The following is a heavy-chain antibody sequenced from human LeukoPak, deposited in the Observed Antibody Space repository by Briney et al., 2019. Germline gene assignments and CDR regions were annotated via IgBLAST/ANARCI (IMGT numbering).Heavy chain of an antibody. V-gene: IGHV4-39*01. CDR1: GGSISSSSYY. J-gene: IGHJ4*02. CDR3: ARVGGDDSTGHYSVDY. Sequence: SETLSLTCTVSGGSISSSSYYWGWIRQPPGKGLEWIGSIYYSGSTYYNPSLKSRVTISVDTSKNQFSLKLSSVTAADTAVYYCARVGGDDSTGHYSVDYWGQGTLVTVSS. D-gene: IGHD3-22*01. CDR2: IYYSGST.